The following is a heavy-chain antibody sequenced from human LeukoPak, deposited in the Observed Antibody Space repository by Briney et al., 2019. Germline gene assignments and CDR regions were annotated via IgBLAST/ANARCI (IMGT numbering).Heavy chain of an antibody. D-gene: IGHD1-1*01. CDR1: GFTFINAW. V-gene: IGHV3-15*01. Sequence: PGGSLRLSCAASGFTFINAWMSWVRQAPGKGLEWVGRIKSKTDGGTTHYAAPVKGRFTISRDGSKNTLYLQMNSLKTEDTAVYYCITVALRYNWNDGVREDFDYWGQGTLVTVSS. J-gene: IGHJ4*02. CDR2: IKSKTDGGTT. CDR3: ITVALRYNWNDGVREDFDY.